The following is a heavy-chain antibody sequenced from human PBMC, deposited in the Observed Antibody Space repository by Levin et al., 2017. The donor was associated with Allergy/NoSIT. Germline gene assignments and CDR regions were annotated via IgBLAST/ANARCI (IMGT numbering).Heavy chain of an antibody. D-gene: IGHD3-10*01. Sequence: SETLSLTCTVSGASISSGNWWSWVRQPPGKGLEWIGEIYRRGSTNYNPSLKSRVTLSVDKSKNQFFLKLTSVTAADTAVYYCARDFEIHYGSGPYYFDYWGQGTLVTVAS. CDR3: ARDFEIHYGSGPYYFDY. V-gene: IGHV4-4*02. J-gene: IGHJ4*02. CDR1: GASISSGNW. CDR2: IYRRGST.